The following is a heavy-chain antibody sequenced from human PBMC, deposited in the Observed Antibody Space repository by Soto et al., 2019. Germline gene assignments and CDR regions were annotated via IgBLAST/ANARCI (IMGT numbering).Heavy chain of an antibody. CDR3: ARLWSGDILTGHYYYGMDV. CDR1: GGSISSYY. V-gene: IGHV4-59*01. D-gene: IGHD3-9*01. Sequence: QVQLQESGPGLVKPSETLSLTCTVSGGSISSYYWSWIRQPPGKGLEWIGYIYYSGSTNYNPSLKSRVTISVNTSKNQFSLKLSSVTAADTAVYYCARLWSGDILTGHYYYGMDVWGQGTTVTVSS. CDR2: IYYSGST. J-gene: IGHJ6*02.